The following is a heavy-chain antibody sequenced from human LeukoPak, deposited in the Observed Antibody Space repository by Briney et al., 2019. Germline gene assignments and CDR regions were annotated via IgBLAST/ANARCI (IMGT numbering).Heavy chain of an antibody. J-gene: IGHJ5*01. V-gene: IGHV4-61*01. CDR1: DDSVSRSRYY. Sequence: TETLSLTCTVSDDSVSRSRYYWTWIRQPPGKGLEWIGYIYHGSATYNPSLESRVTLSMDTSKNQYSLKMTSVTAADTAVYYCAREGGRQWLVSGALDSWGQGTLVTVSS. D-gene: IGHD6-19*01. CDR2: IYHGSA. CDR3: AREGGRQWLVSGALDS.